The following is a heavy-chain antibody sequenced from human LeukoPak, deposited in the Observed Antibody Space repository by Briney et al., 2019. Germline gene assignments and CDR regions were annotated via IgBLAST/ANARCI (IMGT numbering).Heavy chain of an antibody. D-gene: IGHD3-9*01. CDR2: INPNSGGT. CDR3: ARLPDILTSFDY. Sequence: ASVKVSCKASGYTFTGYYIHWVRQAPGQGLEWMGCINPNSGGTNYAQNFQGRVSMTRDTSISTAYMELSSLRSEDTAVYYCARLPDILTSFDYWGQGTLVTISS. J-gene: IGHJ4*02. V-gene: IGHV1-2*02. CDR1: GYTFTGYY.